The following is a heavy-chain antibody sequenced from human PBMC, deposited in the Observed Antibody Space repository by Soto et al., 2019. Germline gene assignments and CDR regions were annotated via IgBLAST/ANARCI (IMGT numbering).Heavy chain of an antibody. CDR3: ARGSRIWFGEFLDY. V-gene: IGHV4-34*01. CDR1: GGSFSGYY. Sequence: QVQLQQWGAGLLKPSETLSLTCAVYGGSFSGYYWSWIRQPPGKGLEWIGEINHSGSTNYNPSLTSRVTISVDTSKNQFSLKLSSVTAADTAVYYCARGSRIWFGEFLDYWGQGTLVTVSS. CDR2: INHSGST. D-gene: IGHD3-10*01. J-gene: IGHJ4*02.